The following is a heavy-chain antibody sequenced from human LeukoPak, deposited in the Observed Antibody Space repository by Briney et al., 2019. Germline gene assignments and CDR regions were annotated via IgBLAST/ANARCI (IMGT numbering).Heavy chain of an antibody. Sequence: GGSLRLSCTASGFTFGDYAMSWFRQAPGKGLEWVGFIRSKAYGGTTEYAASVKGRFTISRDDSKSIAYLQMNSLKTEDTAVYYCTRGAPEYYYDSSGYYWYYFDYWGQGTLVTVSS. CDR3: TRGAPEYYYDSSGYYWYYFDY. J-gene: IGHJ4*02. CDR2: IRSKAYGGTT. V-gene: IGHV3-49*03. D-gene: IGHD3-22*01. CDR1: GFTFGDYA.